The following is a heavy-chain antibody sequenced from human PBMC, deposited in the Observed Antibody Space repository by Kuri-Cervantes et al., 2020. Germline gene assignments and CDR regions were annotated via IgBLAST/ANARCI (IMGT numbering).Heavy chain of an antibody. V-gene: IGHV1-18*01. Sequence: ASVKVSCKASGYTFTYYGIAWVRQAPGQGLEWMGWISAYNGNTNYAQKLQGRVTMTTDTSTSTAYMELRSLRSDDTAVYYCARASGWYETNGMDVWGQGTTVTGSS. J-gene: IGHJ6*02. D-gene: IGHD6-19*01. CDR1: GYTFTYYG. CDR2: ISAYNGNT. CDR3: ARASGWYETNGMDV.